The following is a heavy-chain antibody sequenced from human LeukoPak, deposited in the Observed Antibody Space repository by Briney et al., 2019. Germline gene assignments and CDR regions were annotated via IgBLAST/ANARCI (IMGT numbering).Heavy chain of an antibody. CDR3: ASNRKGRDGYNYLLDY. J-gene: IGHJ4*02. Sequence: SETLSLTCTVSGGFISSYYWSWIRQPPGKGLEWIGYIYYSGSTNYNPSLKSRVTISVDTSKNQFSLKLSSVTAADTAVYYCASNRKGRDGYNYLLDYWGQGTLVTVSS. CDR1: GGFISSYY. D-gene: IGHD5-24*01. V-gene: IGHV4-59*01. CDR2: IYYSGST.